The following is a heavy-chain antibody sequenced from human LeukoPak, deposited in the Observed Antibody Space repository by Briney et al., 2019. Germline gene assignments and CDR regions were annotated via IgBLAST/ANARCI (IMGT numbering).Heavy chain of an antibody. CDR3: AKGGYSSGWYNH. CDR1: GFTFSSYA. V-gene: IGHV3-23*01. J-gene: IGHJ5*02. Sequence: PGGSLRLSCAASGFTFSSYAMSWVRQAPGKGLEWVSAISGSGGSTYYADSVKGRFTISRDNSKNTLYLQMNGLRAEDTAVYYCAKGGYSSGWYNHWGQGTLVTVSS. CDR2: ISGSGGST. D-gene: IGHD6-19*01.